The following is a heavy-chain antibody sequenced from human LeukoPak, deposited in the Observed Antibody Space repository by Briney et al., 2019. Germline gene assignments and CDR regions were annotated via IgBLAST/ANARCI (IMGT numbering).Heavy chain of an antibody. CDR3: ARDGSGDY. CDR1: GFTFSSYS. D-gene: IGHD1-14*01. V-gene: IGHV3-21*01. CDR2: ISSSSSYI. J-gene: IGHJ4*02. Sequence: PEGSLRLSCAASGFTFSSYSMNWVRQAPGKGLEWVSSISSSSSYIYYADSVKGRFTISRDNAKNLMYLQMNSLRAEDTAVYYCARDGSGDYWGQGTLVTVSS.